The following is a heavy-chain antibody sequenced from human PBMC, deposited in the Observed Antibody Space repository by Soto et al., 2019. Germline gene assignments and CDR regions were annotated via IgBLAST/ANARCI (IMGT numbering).Heavy chain of an antibody. CDR2: ISSNGDNT. J-gene: IGHJ4*02. CDR3: VKLGLTYYLDY. Sequence: PGGSLRLSCSVSGFTFSSYAMYWVRQAPGKGLEYVSAISSNGDNTYYADSVKGRFTISRDNSKNTLYLQMSSLRAEDTAVYYCVKLGLTYYLDYWGQGTLVTVSS. CDR1: GFTFSSYA. D-gene: IGHD3-16*01. V-gene: IGHV3-64D*06.